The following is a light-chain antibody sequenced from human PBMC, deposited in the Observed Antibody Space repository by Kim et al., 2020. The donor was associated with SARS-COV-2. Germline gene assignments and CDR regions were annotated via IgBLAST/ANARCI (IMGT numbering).Light chain of an antibody. CDR2: DAA. Sequence: APGERATLTCSASQTIKNRLVWYQHKPGQAPRLLIYDAATRATGVPARFIGSGSETDFTLTISSLQSEDFAVYYCQQSNDWPPLTFGQGTKVDIK. J-gene: IGKJ1*01. CDR3: QQSNDWPPLT. CDR1: QTIKNR. V-gene: IGKV3-15*01.